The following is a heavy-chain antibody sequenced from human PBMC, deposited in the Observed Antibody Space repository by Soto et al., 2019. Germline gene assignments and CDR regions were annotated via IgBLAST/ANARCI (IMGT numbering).Heavy chain of an antibody. V-gene: IGHV3-48*02. Sequence: PGGSLRLSCAASGFTFSSYSMNWVRQAPGKGLEWVSYISSSSSTIYYADSVKGRFTISRDNAKNSLYLQMNSLRDEDTAVYYCARDPDPTLGLEWLSTFDYWGQGTLVTVSS. CDR1: GFTFSSYS. CDR2: ISSSSSTI. CDR3: ARDPDPTLGLEWLSTFDY. J-gene: IGHJ4*02. D-gene: IGHD3-3*01.